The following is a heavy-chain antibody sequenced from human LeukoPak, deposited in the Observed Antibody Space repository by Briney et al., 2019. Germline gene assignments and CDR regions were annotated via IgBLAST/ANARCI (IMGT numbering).Heavy chain of an antibody. J-gene: IGHJ2*01. D-gene: IGHD3-22*01. CDR1: RGPISSGGYY. CDR2: IYYNRST. CDR3: ARGGKGGYLDPLDWYFDL. Sequence: SETLSLTCTVSRGPISSGGYYWSWIRQHPGKGLEWIRYIYYNRSTYYNPSLKSRVTISVDTSKNQFSLKLSSVTAADTAVYYCARGGKGGYLDPLDWYFDLWGRGTLVTVSS. V-gene: IGHV4-31*03.